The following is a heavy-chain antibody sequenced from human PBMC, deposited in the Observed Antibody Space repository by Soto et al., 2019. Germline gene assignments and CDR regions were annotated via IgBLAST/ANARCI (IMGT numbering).Heavy chain of an antibody. CDR2: IYYCGST. D-gene: IGHD4-17*01. CDR1: GGSVSSGSYY. V-gene: IGHV4-61*01. Sequence: QVQLQESGPGLVKPSETLSLTCTVSGGSVSSGSYYWSWIRQPPGKGLEWIGYIYYCGSTNYNPSLKSRVTISVDTSKNQFSLKLSSVTAADTAVYYCARVAYGDRRYYYYGMDVWGQGTTVTVSS. CDR3: ARVAYGDRRYYYYGMDV. J-gene: IGHJ6*02.